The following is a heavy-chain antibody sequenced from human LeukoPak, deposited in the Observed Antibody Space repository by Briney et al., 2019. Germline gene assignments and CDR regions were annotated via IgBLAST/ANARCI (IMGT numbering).Heavy chain of an antibody. CDR1: GFTFSSYA. CDR2: ISYDGSNK. CDR3: ARAYSSSWYDY. J-gene: IGHJ4*02. V-gene: IGHV3-30*04. D-gene: IGHD6-13*01. Sequence: GRSLRLSCAASGFTFSSYAMHWVRQAPGKGLEWVAVISYDGSNKYYADSVKGRFTISRDNSKNTLYLQMNSLRVEDTAIYYCARAYSSSWYDYWGQGTLVTVSS.